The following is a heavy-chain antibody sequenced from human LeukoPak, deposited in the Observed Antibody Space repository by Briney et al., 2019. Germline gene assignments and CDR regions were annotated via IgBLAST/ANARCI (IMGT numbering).Heavy chain of an antibody. J-gene: IGHJ4*02. D-gene: IGHD5-12*01. CDR1: GFTFSSYW. Sequence: GGSLRLSCAASGFTFSSYWMSWVRQAPGKGLEWVANIKQDGSEKYYVDSVKGRFTISRDNAKNSLYLQMNSLRAEDTAVYYCAKDKFRGYSGYDVSLLIDYWGQGTLVTVSS. CDR3: AKDKFRGYSGYDVSLLIDY. V-gene: IGHV3-7*01. CDR2: IKQDGSEK.